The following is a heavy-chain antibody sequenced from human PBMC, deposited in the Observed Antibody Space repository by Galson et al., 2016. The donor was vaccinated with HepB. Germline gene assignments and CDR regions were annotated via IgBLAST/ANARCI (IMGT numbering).Heavy chain of an antibody. J-gene: IGHJ3*02. Sequence: ETLSLTCAVDGGSLSGYNWNWIRQPPGKGLEWIGEIYHSGSTNYNPSLKSRVTISVDMSKNQFSLKLSSVTAADTAVYYCARMYYYGRGAFDMWGQGTMVTVSS. CDR3: ARMYYYGRGAFDM. CDR2: IYHSGST. CDR1: GGSLSGYN. D-gene: IGHD3-10*01. V-gene: IGHV4-34*01.